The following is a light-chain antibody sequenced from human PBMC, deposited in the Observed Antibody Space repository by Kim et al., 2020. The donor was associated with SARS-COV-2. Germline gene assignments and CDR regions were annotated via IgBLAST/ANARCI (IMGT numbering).Light chain of an antibody. CDR1: SSDVGGYDF. V-gene: IGLV2-14*03. Sequence: GPSITISCTGTSSDVGGYDFVSWYQQHPGKATKLMIYGVSNRPPGVSNRFSGSKSGNTASLTISGLQAEDEADYYCGSYTSSYTLVFGGGTQLTVL. J-gene: IGLJ2*01. CDR2: GVS. CDR3: GSYTSSYTLV.